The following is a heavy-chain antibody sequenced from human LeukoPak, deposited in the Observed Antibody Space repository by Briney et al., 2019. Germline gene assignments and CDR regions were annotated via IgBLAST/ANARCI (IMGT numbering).Heavy chain of an antibody. D-gene: IGHD4-17*01. J-gene: IGHJ4*02. V-gene: IGHV3-23*01. CDR1: GFTFSSYA. Sequence: GGSLRLSCAASGFTFSSYAMSWVRQAPGKGLEWVSGISDTGRSTYYADSVKGRFTISRSNSKNTLYLQMTSLRDEDRAVYYCAKVLRGLAYYGDYRDWGQGTLVTVSS. CDR3: AKVLRGLAYYGDYRD. CDR2: ISDTGRST.